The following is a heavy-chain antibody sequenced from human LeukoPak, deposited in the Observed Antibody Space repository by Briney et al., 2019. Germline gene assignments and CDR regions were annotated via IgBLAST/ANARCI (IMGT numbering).Heavy chain of an antibody. J-gene: IGHJ4*02. CDR2: MKGGGET. CDR1: GFSLRSYA. CDR3: ERGSWVSNADAVS. V-gene: IGHV3-23*01. D-gene: IGHD1-1*01. Sequence: GGSLRLSCVASGFSLRSYAMSGVRQAPARGLEWVSSMKGGGETFYADSVRGRFTLSRDLSRNTVFIQLNNLRVEDTAIYYCERGSWVSNADAVSWGQGPLVTVSA.